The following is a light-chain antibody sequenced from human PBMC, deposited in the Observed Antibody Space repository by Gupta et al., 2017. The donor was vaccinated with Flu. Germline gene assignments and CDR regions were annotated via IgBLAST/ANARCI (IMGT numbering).Light chain of an antibody. V-gene: IGLV2-11*01. Sequence: QSAPTQSRPVPGSPGRSVTIPCTGPSIDVGGYHRVSWYERRPGKAPKLILYDVTERPPGVPERFSGSKSGNTASLTISGLQADDEADYYCASHAGRVTWVFGTGTTVTVL. CDR3: ASHAGRVTWV. CDR1: SIDVGGYHR. CDR2: DVT. J-gene: IGLJ1*01.